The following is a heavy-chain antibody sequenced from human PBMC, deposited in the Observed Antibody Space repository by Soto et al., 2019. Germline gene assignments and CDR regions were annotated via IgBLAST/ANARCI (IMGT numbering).Heavy chain of an antibody. D-gene: IGHD2-2*01. CDR1: GFTFSSYA. CDR3: AKDLRYCSSTSCHDRPTQPEYYFDY. J-gene: IGHJ4*02. CDR2: ISGSGGST. V-gene: IGHV3-23*01. Sequence: GGSLRLSCAASGFTFSSYAMSWVRQAPGKGLEWVSAISGSGGSTYYADSVKGRFTISRDNSKNTLYLQMNSLRAEDTAVYYCAKDLRYCSSTSCHDRPTQPEYYFDYWGQGTLVTVSS.